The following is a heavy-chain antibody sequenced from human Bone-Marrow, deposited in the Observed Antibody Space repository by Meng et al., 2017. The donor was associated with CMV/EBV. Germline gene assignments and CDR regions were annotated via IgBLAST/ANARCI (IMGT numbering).Heavy chain of an antibody. CDR1: GHTFNSYG. V-gene: IGHV1-18*01. D-gene: IGHD3-10*01. J-gene: IGHJ4*02. CDR3: ARAPLYGSGSYLDY. Sequence: ASVKVSCKVSGHTFNSYGITWVRQAPGQGLEWVGWISSYNRNTNYAQKFRGRVTLTTDTSTSIAYMELRSLRSDDTAVYYCARAPLYGSGSYLDYWGQGTLVTVSS. CDR2: ISSYNRNT.